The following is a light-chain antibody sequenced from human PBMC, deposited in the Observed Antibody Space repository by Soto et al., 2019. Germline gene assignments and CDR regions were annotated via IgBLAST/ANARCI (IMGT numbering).Light chain of an antibody. CDR2: DTN. V-gene: IGLV7-46*01. Sequence: QAVVTQEPSLTVSSRGTVTLTCGSSTGAVATGHYPYWFQQMPGQAPRILIYDTNNRHSWTPARFSGSLLGGKPALTLSGAQPEDEADYYCSLSYSGIRVFGGGTKLTVL. CDR3: SLSYSGIRV. CDR1: TGAVATGHY. J-gene: IGLJ3*02.